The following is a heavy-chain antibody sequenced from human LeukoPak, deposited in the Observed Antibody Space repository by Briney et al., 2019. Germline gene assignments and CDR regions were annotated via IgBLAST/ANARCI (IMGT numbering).Heavy chain of an antibody. CDR1: GFTFSSYA. D-gene: IGHD3-10*01. Sequence: GGSLRLSCAASGFTFSSYAMSWVRQAPGKGLESVSAISGSGGSTYYADSVKGRFTISRDNSKNTLYLQMNSLRAEDTAVYYCAKLPYYYGSGSAENWGQGTLVTVSS. J-gene: IGHJ4*02. V-gene: IGHV3-23*01. CDR2: ISGSGGST. CDR3: AKLPYYYGSGSAEN.